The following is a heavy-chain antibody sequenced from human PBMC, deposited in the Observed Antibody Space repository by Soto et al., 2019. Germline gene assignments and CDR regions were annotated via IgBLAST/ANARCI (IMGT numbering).Heavy chain of an antibody. D-gene: IGHD3-22*01. CDR1: GGSISSYY. CDR3: ARLSYYYDSSGYYDRVFDP. J-gene: IGHJ5*02. V-gene: IGHV4-59*01. CDR2: IYYSGST. Sequence: SETLSLTCTVSGGSISSYYWSWIRQPPGKGLEWIGYIYYSGSTNYNPSLKSRVTISVDTSKNQFSLKLSSVTAADTAVYYCARLSYYYDSSGYYDRVFDPWGQGTLVTVSS.